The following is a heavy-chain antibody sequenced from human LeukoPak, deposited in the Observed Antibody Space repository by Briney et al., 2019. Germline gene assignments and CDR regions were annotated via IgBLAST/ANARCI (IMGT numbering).Heavy chain of an antibody. V-gene: IGHV3-30-3*01. CDR1: GFTFSSYA. J-gene: IGHJ4*02. CDR2: ISYDGSNK. D-gene: IGHD2-21*01. CDR3: ARSIVVVIPEFDY. Sequence: PGGSLRLSCAASGFTFSSYAMHWVRQAPGKGLEWVAVISYDGSNKYYADSVKGRFTISRDNSKNTLYLQMNSLRAEDTAVYYCARSIVVVIPEFDYWGQGTLVTVSS.